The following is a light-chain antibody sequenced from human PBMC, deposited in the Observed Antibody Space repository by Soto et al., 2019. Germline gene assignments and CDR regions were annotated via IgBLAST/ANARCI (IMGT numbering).Light chain of an antibody. CDR1: SGSVSTSYY. J-gene: IGLJ3*02. Sequence: QAVVTQEPSFSVSPGRTVTLTCGLSSGSVSTSYYPSWYQQTPGQAPRTLIYSTNTRSSGVPDRFSGSILGNKAALTITGAQADDESDHYCVLYMGSGVWVFGRGTKLTVL. CDR3: VLYMGSGVWV. CDR2: STN. V-gene: IGLV8-61*01.